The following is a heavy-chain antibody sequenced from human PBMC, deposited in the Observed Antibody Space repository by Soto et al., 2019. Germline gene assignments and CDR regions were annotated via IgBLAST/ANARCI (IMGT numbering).Heavy chain of an antibody. CDR2: IIPIFGTA. CDR1: GYTFTDFY. D-gene: IGHD1-1*01. V-gene: IGHV1-69*01. Sequence: QVPLVQSGAEVKKPGASVKVSCKTSGYTFTDFYMHWVRQAPGQGLEWMGGIIPIFGTANYAQKFQGRVTITADESTSTAYMELSSLRSEDTAVYYCARDPTTAGYYYGMDVWGQGTTVTVSS. J-gene: IGHJ6*02. CDR3: ARDPTTAGYYYGMDV.